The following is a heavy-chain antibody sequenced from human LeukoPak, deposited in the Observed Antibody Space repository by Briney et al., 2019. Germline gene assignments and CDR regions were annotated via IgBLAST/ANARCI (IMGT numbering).Heavy chain of an antibody. V-gene: IGHV5-51*01. CDR2: VYPGDSDT. CDR3: ARRDSSSWSGEDY. CDR1: GYSFSNYW. J-gene: IGHJ4*02. D-gene: IGHD6-13*01. Sequence: GESLKISCKGSGYSFSNYWIGWVRQMPGKGLEWMGVVYPGDSDTRYSPSFQGQVTISADKSISTAYLQWSSLKASDTAMYYCARRDSSSWSGEDYWGQGTLVTVSS.